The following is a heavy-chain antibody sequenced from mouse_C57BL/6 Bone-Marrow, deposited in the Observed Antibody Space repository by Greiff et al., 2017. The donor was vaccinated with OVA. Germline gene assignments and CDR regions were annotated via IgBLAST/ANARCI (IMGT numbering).Heavy chain of an antibody. V-gene: IGHV1-39*01. CDR3: ARRGAAY. CDR2: INPNYGTT. Sequence: EVHLVESGPGLVKPGASVKISCTASGYSFTDYNMNWVKQSNGKSLEWVGVINPNYGTTSYNQKFKGKATLTVDQSSSTAYMQLNSLTSEDSGGYYCARRGAAYWGQGTLVTVSA. CDR1: GYSFTDYN. J-gene: IGHJ3*01.